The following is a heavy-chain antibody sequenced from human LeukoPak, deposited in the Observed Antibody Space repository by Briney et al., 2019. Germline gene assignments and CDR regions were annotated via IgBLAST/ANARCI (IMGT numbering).Heavy chain of an antibody. D-gene: IGHD6-13*01. J-gene: IGHJ4*02. CDR3: ARDLGSSIDY. V-gene: IGHV3-23*01. CDR1: EINFDDNA. CDR2: ISGSGGST. Sequence: PGGSLRLSCAASEINFDDNAMHWVRQPPGKGLEWVSGISGSGGSTYYADSVKGRFTISRDNSKNTLYLQMNSLRAEDTAVYYCARDLGSSIDYWGQGTLVTVSS.